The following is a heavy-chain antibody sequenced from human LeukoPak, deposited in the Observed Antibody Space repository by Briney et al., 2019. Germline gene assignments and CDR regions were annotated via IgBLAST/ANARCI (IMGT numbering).Heavy chain of an antibody. D-gene: IGHD3-22*01. CDR2: INPNSGGT. J-gene: IGHJ4*02. CDR1: GYTFTGYY. Sequence: ASVKVSCKASGYTFTGYYMHWVRQAPGQGLEWMGWINPNSGGTNYAQKFQGRVTMTRDTSISTAYMELSRLRSDDTAVYYCARDRGSGSSGHLGYYFDYWGEGSLVTVSS. V-gene: IGHV1-2*02. CDR3: ARDRGSGSSGHLGYYFDY.